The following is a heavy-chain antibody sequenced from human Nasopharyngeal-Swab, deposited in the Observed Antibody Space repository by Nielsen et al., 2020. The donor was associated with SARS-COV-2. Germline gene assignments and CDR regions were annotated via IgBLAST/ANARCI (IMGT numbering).Heavy chain of an antibody. Sequence: SETLSLTCTVSGGSISSGDYYWSWIRQPPGKGLEWIGYIYYSGSTYYNPSLKSRVTISVDTSKNQFSLKLSSVTAADTAVYYCARHPGGYPYYYDSSGYYFDYWGQGTLVTVS. J-gene: IGHJ4*02. CDR1: GGSISSGDYY. CDR3: ARHPGGYPYYYDSSGYYFDY. D-gene: IGHD3-22*01. V-gene: IGHV4-30-4*01. CDR2: IYYSGST.